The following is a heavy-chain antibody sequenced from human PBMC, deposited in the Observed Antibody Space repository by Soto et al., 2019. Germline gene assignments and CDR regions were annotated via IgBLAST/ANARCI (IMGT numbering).Heavy chain of an antibody. J-gene: IGHJ4*02. Sequence: ASVKVSCKVSGYTLTELPMHWVRQAPGKGLEWMGGFDPEDGETIYAQKFQGRVTMTEDTSTDTAYMELSSLRSEDTAVYYCATVNRYNWKPFDYWGQGTLVTVSS. V-gene: IGHV1-24*01. D-gene: IGHD1-20*01. CDR1: GYTLTELP. CDR3: ATVNRYNWKPFDY. CDR2: FDPEDGET.